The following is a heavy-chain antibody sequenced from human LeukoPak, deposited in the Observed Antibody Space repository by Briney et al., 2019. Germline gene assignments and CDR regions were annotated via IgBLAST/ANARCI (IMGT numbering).Heavy chain of an antibody. J-gene: IGHJ5*02. D-gene: IGHD5-24*01. CDR3: ARDQGGYNQNWFDP. Sequence: SETLSLTCTVSGGSISSYYWSWIRQPPGKGLEWIGYIYYSGSTNYNPSLKSRVTISVDTSKNQSSLKLSSVTAADTAVYYCARDQGGYNQNWFDPWGQGTLVTVSS. V-gene: IGHV4-59*01. CDR1: GGSISSYY. CDR2: IYYSGST.